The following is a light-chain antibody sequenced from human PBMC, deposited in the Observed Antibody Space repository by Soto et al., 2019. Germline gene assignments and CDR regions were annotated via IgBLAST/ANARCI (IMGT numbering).Light chain of an antibody. CDR2: DVS. J-gene: IGLJ1*01. CDR1: SSDVGRYNY. V-gene: IGLV2-8*01. Sequence: QSALTQPPSASGSPGQSVTISCTGTSSDVGRYNYVSWYQHHPGKAPKLIIYDVSQRPSGVSDRFSGSKSGNTASLTVSGLQAEDEADYYCNSYAASTTYVFGTGTKLTVL. CDR3: NSYAASTTYV.